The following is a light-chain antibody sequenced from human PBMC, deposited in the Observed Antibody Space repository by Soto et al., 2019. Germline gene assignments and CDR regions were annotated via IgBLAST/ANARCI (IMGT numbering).Light chain of an antibody. Sequence: EIVLTQSPATLSSFPGDRVTLSCRASQYINTRLAWYQHRPGQAPRLLIYQTSLRAAGIPARFSASGSGTDFTLTIPYVQPEDFARYSCHQRQSWPRTFGQGT. J-gene: IGKJ1*01. V-gene: IGKV3-11*01. CDR1: QYINTR. CDR2: QTS. CDR3: HQRQSWPRT.